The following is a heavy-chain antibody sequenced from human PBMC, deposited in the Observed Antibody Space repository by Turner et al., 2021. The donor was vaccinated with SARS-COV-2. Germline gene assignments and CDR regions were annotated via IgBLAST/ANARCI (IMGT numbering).Heavy chain of an antibody. CDR1: GSTFTSYY. V-gene: IGHV1-46*01. J-gene: IGHJ4*02. D-gene: IGHD4-17*01. CDR2: INPSGGST. Sequence: QVQLVQSGAEVKNPGASLKVSCKASGSTFTSYYMHWVRQAPGQGLEWMGIINPSGGSTGYAQKFQGRVTMTRDTSTSTVYMELSSLRSEDTAVYYCARDLNSGYGDYTGWGQGTLVTVSS. CDR3: ARDLNSGYGDYTG.